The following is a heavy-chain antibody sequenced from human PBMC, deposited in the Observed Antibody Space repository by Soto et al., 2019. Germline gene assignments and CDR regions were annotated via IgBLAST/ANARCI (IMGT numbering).Heavy chain of an antibody. CDR1: GFTLKNYA. J-gene: IGHJ4*02. CDR2: ISYDGSIK. Sequence: QVQLVESGGGVVQPGRSLRLSCAASGFTLKNYAMHWVRQAPGKGLEWVSVISYDGSIKFYADSVKGRFTISRDDFKNTMLLQMGSLRVEDTAFYNCARGLRDFDWRLPLGYWGQGTLVTVAS. CDR3: ARGLRDFDWRLPLGY. V-gene: IGHV3-30-3*01. D-gene: IGHD3-9*01.